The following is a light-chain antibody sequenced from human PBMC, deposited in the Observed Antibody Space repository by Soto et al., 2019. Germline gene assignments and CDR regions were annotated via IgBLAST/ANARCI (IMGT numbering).Light chain of an antibody. CDR1: QSVSTN. CDR3: QQYIRSPC. Sequence: IMLTKSPTPPCLSPCPTATLSCRASQSVSTNLAWYQQKPGQVPSLLIYGASTRASGIPARFSGSGSGTEFTLTIGSLQSEDFAVYYCQQYIRSPCFAQGTLLEIK. CDR2: GAS. V-gene: IGKV3-15*01. J-gene: IGKJ5*01.